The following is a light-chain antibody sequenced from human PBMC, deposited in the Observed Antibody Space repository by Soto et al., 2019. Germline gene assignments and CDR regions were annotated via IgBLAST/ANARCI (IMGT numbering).Light chain of an antibody. V-gene: IGLV1-44*01. J-gene: IGLJ2*01. Sequence: QPVLTQPPSASGTPGQRVTISCSGSSSNIGSNTVNWYQQLPGTAPKLLIYRNSQRPSEVPDRFSGSKSGTSASLDISGLQSEDEADYYCAAWDDSLNGYVVFGGGTQLPVL. CDR3: AAWDDSLNGYVV. CDR2: RNS. CDR1: SSNIGSNT.